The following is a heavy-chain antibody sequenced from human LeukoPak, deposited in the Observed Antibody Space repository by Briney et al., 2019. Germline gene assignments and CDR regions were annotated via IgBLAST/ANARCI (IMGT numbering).Heavy chain of an antibody. D-gene: IGHD3-9*01. CDR1: GFTFSSYS. Sequence: GGSLRLSCAASGFTFSSYSMNWVRQAPGKGLEWVSSISSSSGYIYYADSVKGRFTISRDNAKNSLYLQMNSLRAEDTAVYYCARDGGWDILTGYDYWGQGTLVTVSS. V-gene: IGHV3-21*01. CDR2: ISSSSGYI. CDR3: ARDGGWDILTGYDY. J-gene: IGHJ4*02.